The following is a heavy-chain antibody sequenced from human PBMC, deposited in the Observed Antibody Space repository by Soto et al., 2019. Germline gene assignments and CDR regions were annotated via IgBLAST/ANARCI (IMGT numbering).Heavy chain of an antibody. CDR2: ISRISGYT. V-gene: IGHV3-21*01. Sequence: PGGSLRLSXVGSGLTFSSYSMSWVRQAPGKGLEWVSSISRISGYTYYADSVRGRFTISRDTANNSLYLQLSSLRADDTAVYYCARHKAKGWFDPWGQGTLVTVSS. CDR1: GLTFSSYS. J-gene: IGHJ5*02. CDR3: ARHKAKGWFDP.